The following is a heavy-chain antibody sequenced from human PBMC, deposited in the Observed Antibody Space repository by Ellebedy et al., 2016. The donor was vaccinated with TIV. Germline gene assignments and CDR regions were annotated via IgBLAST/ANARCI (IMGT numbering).Heavy chain of an antibody. D-gene: IGHD3-22*01. Sequence: PGGSLRLSCAASGFTFSDYYMSWIRQAPGKGLEWVSYISSSGSTIYYADSVKGRFTISRDNAKNSLYLQMNSLRAEDTAVYYCARLSRVYDSSGYNWFDPWGQGTLVTVSS. CDR2: ISSSGSTI. CDR1: GFTFSDYY. V-gene: IGHV3-11*04. CDR3: ARLSRVYDSSGYNWFDP. J-gene: IGHJ5*02.